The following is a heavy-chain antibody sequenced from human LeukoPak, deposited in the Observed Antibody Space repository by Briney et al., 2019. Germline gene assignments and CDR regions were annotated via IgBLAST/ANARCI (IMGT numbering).Heavy chain of an antibody. CDR3: ARDVGATPGYFDY. D-gene: IGHD1-26*01. V-gene: IGHV4-34*01. CDR1: GGSFSGYY. CDR2: INRDGST. Sequence: SETLSLTCVVYGGSFSGYYWSWIRQPPGKGLEWIGEINRDGSTNYNPSLKSRVTISVDTSKSQFSLKVISVTAADTAVYYCARDVGATPGYFDYWGQGTLVTVSS. J-gene: IGHJ4*02.